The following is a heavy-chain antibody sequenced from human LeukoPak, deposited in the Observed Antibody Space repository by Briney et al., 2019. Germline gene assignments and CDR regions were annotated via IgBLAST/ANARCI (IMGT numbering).Heavy chain of an antibody. Sequence: SETLSLTCTVSGGSISSSSYYWGWIRQPPGKGLEWIGSIYYSGSTYYNPSPKSRVTISVDTSKNQFSLKLSSVTAADTAVYYCARPLGAAALGNWFDPRGQGTLVTVSS. CDR1: GGSISSSSYY. V-gene: IGHV4-39*01. D-gene: IGHD6-13*01. CDR3: ARPLGAAALGNWFDP. CDR2: IYYSGST. J-gene: IGHJ5*02.